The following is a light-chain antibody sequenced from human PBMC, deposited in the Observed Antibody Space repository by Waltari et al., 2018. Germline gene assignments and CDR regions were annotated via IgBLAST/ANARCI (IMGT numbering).Light chain of an antibody. CDR3: QHRSNSSM. J-gene: IGKJ2*01. Sequence: ETVLTQSPATLSLSPGERATLSCRASQSVSSYLAWYQQQPRQAPRLLTYDASNRATGIPARFSGSGCGEYFTLTSSSLEHEDCAVYYCQHRSNSSMFGQGTKLEI. CDR1: QSVSSY. V-gene: IGKV3-11*01. CDR2: DAS.